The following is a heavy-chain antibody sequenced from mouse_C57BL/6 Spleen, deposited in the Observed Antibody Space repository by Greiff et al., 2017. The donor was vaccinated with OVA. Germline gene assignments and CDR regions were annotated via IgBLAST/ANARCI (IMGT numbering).Heavy chain of an antibody. CDR1: GFTFSSYA. CDR3: ASSPDSSGYPYFDY. CDR2: ISDGGSYT. D-gene: IGHD3-2*02. V-gene: IGHV5-4*03. Sequence: EVMLVESGGGLVKPGGSLKLSCAASGFTFSSYAMSWVRQTPEKRLEWVATISDGGSYTYYPDNVKGRFTISRDNAKNNLYLQMSHLKSEDTAMYYCASSPDSSGYPYFDYWGQGTTLTVSS. J-gene: IGHJ2*01.